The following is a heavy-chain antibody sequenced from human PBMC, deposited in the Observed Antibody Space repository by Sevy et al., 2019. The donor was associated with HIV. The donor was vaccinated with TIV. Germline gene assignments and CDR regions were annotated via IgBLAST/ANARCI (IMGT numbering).Heavy chain of an antibody. V-gene: IGHV3-11*01. CDR1: GFTFSDYF. CDR3: ARARTVVATILGY. D-gene: IGHD5-12*01. CDR2: ITDDGRDV. J-gene: IGHJ4*02. Sequence: GGSLRLSCAASGFTFSDYFMSWIRQAPGKGLEWLAYITDDGRDVYYADSVKGRFTVSRDNAEESLYLQMDSLGAEDTAVYCCARARTVVATILGYWGQGAPVTVSS.